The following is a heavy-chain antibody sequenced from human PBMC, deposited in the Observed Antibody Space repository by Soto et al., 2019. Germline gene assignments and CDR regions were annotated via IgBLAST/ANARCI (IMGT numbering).Heavy chain of an antibody. CDR1: GGSISSGGYS. J-gene: IGHJ4*02. CDR3: AAGGGLPRYY. Sequence: QLQLQESGSGLVKPSQTLSLTCAVSGGSISSGGYSWSWIRQPPGKGLEWIGYIYHSGSTYYNPSLKRRVAISEDRSKNQFSLKLSSVTAADTAVYYCAAGGGLPRYYWGQGTLVTVSS. CDR2: IYHSGST. D-gene: IGHD5-12*01. V-gene: IGHV4-30-2*01.